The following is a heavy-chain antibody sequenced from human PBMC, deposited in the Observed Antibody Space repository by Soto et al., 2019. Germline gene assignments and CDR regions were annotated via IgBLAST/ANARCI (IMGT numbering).Heavy chain of an antibody. CDR2: INHSGST. V-gene: IGHV4-34*01. CDR1: GGSFSGYY. J-gene: IGHJ4*02. Sequence: PSETLSLTCAVYGGSFSGYYWSWIRQPPGKGLEWIGEINHSGSTNYNPSLKSRVAISVDTSKNHFSLTLSSVTAADTAVYYCARGPSGDKVHYWGQGALVTVSS. CDR3: ARGPSGDKVHY. D-gene: IGHD7-27*01.